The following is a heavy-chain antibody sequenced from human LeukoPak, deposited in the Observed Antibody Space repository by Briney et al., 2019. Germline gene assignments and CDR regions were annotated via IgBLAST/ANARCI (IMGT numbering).Heavy chain of an antibody. D-gene: IGHD2-15*01. CDR3: ARPLGSADAFDI. CDR2: INPNSGGT. J-gene: IGHJ3*02. V-gene: IGHV1-2*02. Sequence: ASVTVSCKASGYTFTGYYMHWVRQAPGQGLEWMGWINPNSGGTNYAQKFQGRVTMTRDTSISTAYMELSRLRSDDTAVYYCARPLGSADAFDIRGQGTMVTVSS. CDR1: GYTFTGYY.